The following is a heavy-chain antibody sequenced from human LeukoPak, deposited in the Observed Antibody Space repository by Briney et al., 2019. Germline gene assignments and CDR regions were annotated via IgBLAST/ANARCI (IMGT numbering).Heavy chain of an antibody. Sequence: ASVTVSFTASGYTFTLYYMHWVRQAPGQGLEWMGWIDPNSGGTNFAQKFQGRVTMTRDTSIITAYMELSRLASDDTAVYYCARGTGSSWFDYWGQGTLVIVSS. J-gene: IGHJ4*02. CDR2: IDPNSGGT. CDR1: GYTFTLYY. V-gene: IGHV1-2*02. CDR3: ARGTGSSWFDY. D-gene: IGHD6-13*01.